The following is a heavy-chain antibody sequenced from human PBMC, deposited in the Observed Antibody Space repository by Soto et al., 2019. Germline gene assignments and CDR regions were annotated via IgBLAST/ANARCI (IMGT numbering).Heavy chain of an antibody. CDR2: IYYSGST. Sequence: PSETLSLTCTVSGGSISSGGYYWSWIRQHPGKGLEWIGYIYYSGSTYYNPSLKSRVTISVDTSKNQFSLKLSSVTAADTAVYYCARVLVPAAMIGVSDYYYMDVWGKGTTVTVS. J-gene: IGHJ6*03. CDR1: GGSISSGGYY. CDR3: ARVLVPAAMIGVSDYYYMDV. D-gene: IGHD2-2*01. V-gene: IGHV4-31*03.